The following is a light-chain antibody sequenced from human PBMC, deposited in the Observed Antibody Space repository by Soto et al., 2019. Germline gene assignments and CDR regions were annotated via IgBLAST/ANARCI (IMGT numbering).Light chain of an antibody. V-gene: IGLV2-14*01. CDR1: NRDIGAYNL. CDR3: SSYTTTSTLL. J-gene: IGLJ3*02. CDR2: EVR. Sequence: QSVLTQPASVSGSLGQSITISCTGSNRDIGAYNLVSWYQQYPDTAPKLIIYEVRNRPSGVSYRFTGSRSGSTASLTISALQADDESTFYCSSYTTTSTLLFGGGTKLTVL.